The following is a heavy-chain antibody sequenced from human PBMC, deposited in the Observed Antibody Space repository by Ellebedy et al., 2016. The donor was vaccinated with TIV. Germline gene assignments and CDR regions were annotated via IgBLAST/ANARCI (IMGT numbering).Heavy chain of an antibody. Sequence: PGGSLRLSCATSGLTFSSYSMNWVRQAPGKGLEWISYIGRSSDTIYYADSVKGRFTISRDIAKNTLYLQMNSLRAEDTALYYCARDGDHHVDLDNWGQGTLVTVSS. CDR3: ARDGDHHVDLDN. CDR2: IGRSSDTI. V-gene: IGHV3-48*04. CDR1: GLTFSSYS. J-gene: IGHJ4*02. D-gene: IGHD5-12*01.